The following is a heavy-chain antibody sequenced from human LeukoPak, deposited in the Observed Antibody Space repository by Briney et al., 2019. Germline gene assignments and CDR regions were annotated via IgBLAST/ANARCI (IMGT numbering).Heavy chain of an antibody. Sequence: GGSLRLSCAASGFTFSNYSINWVRQAPGKGLEWVAVTSYDGSNKYYADSVKGRITFSRDNSKNTLYLQMSSLRAEDTAVYYCVKWGPRPDTAMVFDYWGQGTLVTVSS. J-gene: IGHJ4*02. V-gene: IGHV3-30*14. CDR3: VKWGPRPDTAMVFDY. CDR2: TSYDGSNK. D-gene: IGHD5-18*01. CDR1: GFTFSNYS.